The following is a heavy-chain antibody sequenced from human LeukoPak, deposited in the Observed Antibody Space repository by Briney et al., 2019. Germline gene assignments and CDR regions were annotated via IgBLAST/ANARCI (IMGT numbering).Heavy chain of an antibody. D-gene: IGHD3-3*01. CDR1: GFTLSNSD. V-gene: IGHV3-23*01. CDR2: IRGSGYYT. J-gene: IGHJ5*02. Sequence: GGSLRLSCTASGFTLSNSDMNWVRQAPGKGLEWVSSIRGSGYYTEYTDSVKGRFTTSRNNYRNTLFLQLNSLRADDTALYCCAKCAKPPEGGSGWCNWFDAWGQGTLVTVSS. CDR3: AKCAKPPEGGSGWCNWFDA.